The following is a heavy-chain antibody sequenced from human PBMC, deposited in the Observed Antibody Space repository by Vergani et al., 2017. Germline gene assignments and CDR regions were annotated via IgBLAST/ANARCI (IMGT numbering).Heavy chain of an antibody. CDR1: GGSISSGGYY. D-gene: IGHD5-12*01. Sequence: QVQLQESGPGLVKPSQTLSLTCTVSGGSISSGGYYWSWIRQHPGKGLEWIGYIYYSGSTYHNPSLKSRVTISVDTSKNQFSLKLSSVTAADTAVYYCARSGYSGYDYPYYFDYWGQGTLVTVSS. J-gene: IGHJ4*02. CDR2: IYYSGST. CDR3: ARSGYSGYDYPYYFDY. V-gene: IGHV4-31*03.